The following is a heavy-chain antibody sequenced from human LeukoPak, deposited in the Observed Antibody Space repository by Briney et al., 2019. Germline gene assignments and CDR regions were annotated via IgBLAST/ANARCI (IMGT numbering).Heavy chain of an antibody. CDR3: ARRTSSSQEYYYNGMDV. CDR1: GYTFTSYG. Sequence: ASVKVSCKASGYTFTSYGISWVRQAPGQGLEWMGWISAYNGNTNYAQKLQGRVTMTTDTSTSTAYMELRSLRSDDTAVYYCARRTSSSQEYYYNGMDVWGQGTTVTVSS. J-gene: IGHJ6*02. V-gene: IGHV1-18*01. CDR2: ISAYNGNT.